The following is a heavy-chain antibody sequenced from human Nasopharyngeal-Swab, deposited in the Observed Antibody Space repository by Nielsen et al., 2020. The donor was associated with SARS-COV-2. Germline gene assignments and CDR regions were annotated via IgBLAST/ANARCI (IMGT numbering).Heavy chain of an antibody. D-gene: IGHD3-9*01. CDR3: VREDYHTHYVYFQH. J-gene: IGHJ1*01. CDR2: IYSDGST. Sequence: GESLKISCAASGFTGSSNYMSWVRQAPGKGLEYVSVIYSDGSTYHVDSVKGRFTISRDNSKNTVYLQMNSLRAVDTATYYCVREDYHTHYVYFQHWGQGTLVTVSS. V-gene: IGHV3-53*01. CDR1: GFTGSSNY.